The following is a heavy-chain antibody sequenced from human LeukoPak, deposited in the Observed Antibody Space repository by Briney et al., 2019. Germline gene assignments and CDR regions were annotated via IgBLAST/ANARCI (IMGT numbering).Heavy chain of an antibody. D-gene: IGHD6-13*01. J-gene: IGHJ4*02. CDR2: IYYSGST. CDR1: GGSISSGDYY. CDR3: ARSQYTIAAAGTGFDY. Sequence: PSETLSLTCTVSGGSISSGDYYWSWIRQPPGKGLEWIGYIYYSGSTYYNPSLKSRVTISVDTSKNQFSLKLSSVTAADTAVYYCARSQYTIAAAGTGFDYWGQGTLVTVSS. V-gene: IGHV4-30-4*08.